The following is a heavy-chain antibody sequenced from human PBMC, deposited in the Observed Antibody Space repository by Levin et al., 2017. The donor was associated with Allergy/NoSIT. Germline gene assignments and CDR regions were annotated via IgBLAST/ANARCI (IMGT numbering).Heavy chain of an antibody. CDR3: ARENPPGAMTTIASDGLDG. Sequence: GGSLRLSCAASGFTFSNYVMHWVRQAPGKGLEWVSVISYDGSNKYYADSVKGRFTISRDNSKNTLYLQMNSLRAEDTAVYYCARENPPGAMTTIASDGLDGWGQGTTVTVSS. CDR1: GFTFSNYV. V-gene: IGHV3-30*04. D-gene: IGHD5-24*01. CDR2: ISYDGSNK. J-gene: IGHJ6*02.